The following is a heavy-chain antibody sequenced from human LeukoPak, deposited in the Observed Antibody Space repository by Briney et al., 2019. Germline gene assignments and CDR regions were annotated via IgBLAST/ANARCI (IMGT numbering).Heavy chain of an antibody. Sequence: GGSLRLSYAASVFSLSNDRLSWVRPAPGKGLEWVARVKSRSAGETTDYAAPVKGRFTISRDDSKNTLYLQMNSLKTEDTAVYYCTLIQGWGSGSYYRDFWGQGTLVTVSS. D-gene: IGHD3-10*01. V-gene: IGHV3-15*01. CDR1: VFSLSNDR. J-gene: IGHJ4*02. CDR2: VKSRSAGETT. CDR3: TLIQGWGSGSYYRDF.